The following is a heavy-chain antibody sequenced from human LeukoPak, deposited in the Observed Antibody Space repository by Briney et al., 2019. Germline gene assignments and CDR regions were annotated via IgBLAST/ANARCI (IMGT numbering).Heavy chain of an antibody. Sequence: GGSLRLSWAASGFTVSSNYMSWVRQAPGKGLEWVSVIYSGGSTYYADSVKGRFTISRDNSKNTLYLQMNSLRAEDTAVYYCARVLLLNYDFWSGLSPWGQGTLVTVSS. CDR3: ARVLLLNYDFWSGLSP. V-gene: IGHV3-66*01. D-gene: IGHD3-3*01. CDR1: GFTVSSNY. CDR2: IYSGGST. J-gene: IGHJ5*02.